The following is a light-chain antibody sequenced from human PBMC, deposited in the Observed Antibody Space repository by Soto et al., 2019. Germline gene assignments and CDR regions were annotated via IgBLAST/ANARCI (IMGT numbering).Light chain of an antibody. CDR1: QSISSY. Sequence: DIQMTQSPSSLSASVGDRVTITCRASQSISSYLNWYQQKPGKAPKLLIYAASSLQSGVPSRFSGSGSATDFSITISILQPEDFATYNCQQRYSTPTFGQGTKVEIK. V-gene: IGKV1-39*01. CDR2: AAS. CDR3: QQRYSTPT. J-gene: IGKJ1*01.